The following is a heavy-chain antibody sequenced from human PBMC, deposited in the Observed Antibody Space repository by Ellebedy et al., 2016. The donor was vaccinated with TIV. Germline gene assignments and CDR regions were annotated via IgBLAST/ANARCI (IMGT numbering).Heavy chain of an antibody. CDR2: IKNKANSYTT. CDR1: GFTFSDHY. D-gene: IGHD5-12*01. Sequence: GESLKISXAASGFTFSDHYMDWVRQAPGKGLEWVGRIKNKANSYTTENAASVKGRFTISRHDSKNSLYLQMNSLKTEDTAVYYCARYSGYGYIDYWGQGTLVIVSS. V-gene: IGHV3-72*01. J-gene: IGHJ4*02. CDR3: ARYSGYGYIDY.